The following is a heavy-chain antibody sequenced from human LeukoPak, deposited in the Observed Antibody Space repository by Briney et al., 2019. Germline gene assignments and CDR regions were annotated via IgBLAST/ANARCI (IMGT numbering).Heavy chain of an antibody. V-gene: IGHV4-61*02. CDR1: GYSISSGSYY. CDR3: AREVIAIPYYYYYYMDV. J-gene: IGHJ6*03. CDR2: IYTSGST. D-gene: IGHD2-21*01. Sequence: SETLSLTCTVSGYSISSGSYYWSWIRQPAGKGLEWIGRIYTSGSTNYNPSLKSRVTISVDTSKNQFSLKLSSVTAADTAVYYCAREVIAIPYYYYYYMDVWGKGTTVTVSS.